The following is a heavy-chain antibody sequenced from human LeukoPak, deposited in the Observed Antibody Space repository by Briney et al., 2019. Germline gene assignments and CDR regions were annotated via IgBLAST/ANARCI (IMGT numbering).Heavy chain of an antibody. D-gene: IGHD3-9*01. Sequence: GGSLRLSCAASGFTFSNYNTNWVRQAPGKGLEWVSSITSSSTYIYYADSVKGRFTISRDNAKNTLYLQMNSLRAEDTAVYYCARDDIHGYFFDYWGQGTLVTVSS. CDR2: ITSSSTYI. CDR3: ARDDIHGYFFDY. V-gene: IGHV3-21*01. CDR1: GFTFSNYN. J-gene: IGHJ4*02.